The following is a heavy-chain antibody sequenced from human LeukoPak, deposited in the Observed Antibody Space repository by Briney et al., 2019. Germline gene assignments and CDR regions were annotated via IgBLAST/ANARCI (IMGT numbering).Heavy chain of an antibody. CDR3: ATGGFYGSGSLDY. CDR2: IYSIGTT. D-gene: IGHD3-10*01. J-gene: IGHJ4*02. Sequence: GGSLRLSCAASGFTVSNNYMSWVRQAPGKGREWVSVIYSIGTTYYADSVKGRFTISRDNSKNTVYLQMNSLRGEDTAVYYCATGGFYGSGSLDYWGQGTLVTVSS. V-gene: IGHV3-53*01. CDR1: GFTVSNNY.